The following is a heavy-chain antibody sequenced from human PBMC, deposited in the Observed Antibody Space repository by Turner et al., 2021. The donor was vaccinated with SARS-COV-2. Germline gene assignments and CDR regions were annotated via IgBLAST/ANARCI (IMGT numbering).Heavy chain of an antibody. CDR1: GYTFTSYD. J-gene: IGHJ4*02. V-gene: IGHV1-8*01. CDR2: MNIDRRNT. Sequence: QVQLVPSGAGVKKPWAPVKVSCKASGYTFTSYDNNWVRQATGQGLEWMGWMNIDRRNTGYAQKFQGRVTMTRNTSISTAYMELSSRRSEDTAVYYCARGDCSGGSCYDLDYWGQGTLVTVSS. D-gene: IGHD2-15*01. CDR3: ARGDCSGGSCYDLDY.